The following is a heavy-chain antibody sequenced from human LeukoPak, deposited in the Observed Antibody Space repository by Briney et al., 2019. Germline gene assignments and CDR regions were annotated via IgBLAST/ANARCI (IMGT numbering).Heavy chain of an antibody. V-gene: IGHV3-7*01. J-gene: IGHJ4*02. D-gene: IGHD3-10*01. Sequence: GGSLRLSCAASGFNFSTYWMTWVRQVPGKGLEWVANIKEDGSEIYYVDAVKGRFSISRDNAKTSLYLQMNNLSVADTAVYYCVTDQTGRHPYFFDYWGQGTLVTVSS. CDR2: IKEDGSEI. CDR3: VTDQTGRHPYFFDY. CDR1: GFNFSTYW.